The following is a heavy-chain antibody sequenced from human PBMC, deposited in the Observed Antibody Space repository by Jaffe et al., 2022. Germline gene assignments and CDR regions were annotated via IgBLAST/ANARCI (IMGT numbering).Heavy chain of an antibody. V-gene: IGHV1-46*03. J-gene: IGHJ4*02. Sequence: QVQLVQSGAEVKKPGASVKVSCKASGYTFTSYYMHWVRQAPGQGLEWMGIINPSGGSTSYAQKFQGRVTMTRDTSTSTVYMELSSLRSEDTAVYYCARSHYGYRYHPVIYFDYWGQGTLVTVSS. CDR2: INPSGGST. D-gene: IGHD4-17*01. CDR3: ARSHYGYRYHPVIYFDY. CDR1: GYTFTSYY.